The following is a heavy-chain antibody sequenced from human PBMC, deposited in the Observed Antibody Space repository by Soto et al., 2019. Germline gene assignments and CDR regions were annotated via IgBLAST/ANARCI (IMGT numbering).Heavy chain of an antibody. V-gene: IGHV3-72*01. CDR3: AMLGGWSGGSSGMDV. D-gene: IGHD6-19*01. Sequence: VQLVESGGGLVQPGGSLRLSCAASGLIFSDYHMDWVRQAPGKGLEWVGRIRRKANSYTTEYAASVKGRFTISRDDSKNSLYLQMNSLKSADTAVYYCAMLGGWSGGSSGMDVWGQGTTVTVSS. CDR2: IRRKANSYTT. J-gene: IGHJ6*02. CDR1: GLIFSDYH.